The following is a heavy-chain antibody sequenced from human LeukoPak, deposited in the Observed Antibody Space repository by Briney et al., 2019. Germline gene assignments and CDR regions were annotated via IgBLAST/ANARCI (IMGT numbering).Heavy chain of an antibody. D-gene: IGHD1-26*01. Sequence: ASVKVSCKASGYTFTSYYMHWVRRAPGQGLEWMGWISAYNGNTNYAQKLQGRVTMTTDTSTSTAYMELRSLRSDDTAVYYCARAFSGSYYVGGVDYWGQGTLVTVSS. CDR2: ISAYNGNT. J-gene: IGHJ4*02. CDR3: ARAFSGSYYVGGVDY. V-gene: IGHV1-18*04. CDR1: GYTFTSYY.